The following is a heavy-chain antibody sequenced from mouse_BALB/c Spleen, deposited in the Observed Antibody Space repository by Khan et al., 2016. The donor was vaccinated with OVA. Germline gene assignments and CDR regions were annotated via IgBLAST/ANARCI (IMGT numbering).Heavy chain of an antibody. D-gene: IGHD4-1*01. CDR3: ASHLTGSFDY. Sequence: EVELVESGGDLVKPGGSLKLSCAASGFTFSSYSMSWVRQTPDKRLEWVATISSDGDYTYFPDIVKGRFTISRDNAKNTLNLQMSSLKSEDTALYYCASHLTGSFDYWGQGTLVTVSA. CDR1: GFTFSSYS. V-gene: IGHV5-6*01. J-gene: IGHJ3*01. CDR2: ISSDGDYT.